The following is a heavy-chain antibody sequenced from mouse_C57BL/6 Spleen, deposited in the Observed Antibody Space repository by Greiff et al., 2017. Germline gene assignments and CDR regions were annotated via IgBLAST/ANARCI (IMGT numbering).Heavy chain of an antibody. CDR2: ISYDGSN. Sequence: DVKLQESGPGLVKPSQSLSLTCSVTGYSITSGYYWNWIRQFPGNKLEWMGYISYDGSNNYNPSLENRISITRDTSKNQFFLKLNSVTTEDTATYYCARRRDYYGSIDYWGQGTTLTVSS. V-gene: IGHV3-6*01. J-gene: IGHJ2*01. D-gene: IGHD1-1*01. CDR1: GYSITSGYY. CDR3: ARRRDYYGSIDY.